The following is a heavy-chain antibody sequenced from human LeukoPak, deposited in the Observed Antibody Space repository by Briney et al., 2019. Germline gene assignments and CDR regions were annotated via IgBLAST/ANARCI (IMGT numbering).Heavy chain of an antibody. CDR1: GFTVSSNY. CDR2: IYSGGST. V-gene: IGHV3-66*04. Sequence: GGSLRLSCAASGFTVSSNYVSWVRQAPGKGLEWVSVIYSGGSTYYADSVKGRFTISRDNSKNTLYLQMNSLRAEDTAVYYCARLYSGWPPGIDYWGQGTLVTVSS. CDR3: ARLYSGWPPGIDY. J-gene: IGHJ4*02. D-gene: IGHD6-19*01.